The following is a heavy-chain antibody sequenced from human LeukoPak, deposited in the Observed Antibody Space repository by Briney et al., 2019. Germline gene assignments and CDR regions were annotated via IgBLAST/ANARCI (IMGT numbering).Heavy chain of an antibody. CDR2: ISSTGPN. V-gene: IGHV4-61*02. CDR1: GGSISSAGHY. J-gene: IGHJ4*02. D-gene: IGHD3-10*01. CDR3: ARDQTYSGSGIYTYFDY. Sequence: SQTLSLTCTVSGGSISSAGHYWSWIRQPAGRGLKYLGRISSTGPNTYHPSLRSRVTIPADTSKNHFSLKLTSVTAADTAVYYCARDQTYSGSGIYTYFDYWGQGILVTVSS.